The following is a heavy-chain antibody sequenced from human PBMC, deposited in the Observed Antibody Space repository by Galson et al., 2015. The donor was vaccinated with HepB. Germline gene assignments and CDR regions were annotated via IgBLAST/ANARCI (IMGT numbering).Heavy chain of an antibody. D-gene: IGHD3-16*01. CDR3: AKDQRLPFDGGRFDY. J-gene: IGHJ4*02. Sequence: SLRLSCAASGFTFSSYAMSWVRQAPGKGLEWVSSISGSGGSTYYADSVKGRFTISRDTSKNTLYLQMNSLRAEDTAVYYCAKDQRLPFDGGRFDYWGQGALVTVSS. V-gene: IGHV3-23*01. CDR1: GFTFSSYA. CDR2: ISGSGGST.